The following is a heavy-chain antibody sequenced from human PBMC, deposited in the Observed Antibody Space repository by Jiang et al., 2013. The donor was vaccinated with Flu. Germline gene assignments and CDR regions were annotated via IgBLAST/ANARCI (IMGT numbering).Heavy chain of an antibody. CDR1: GFTFRSYW. J-gene: IGHJ3*02. Sequence: VQLVESGGGLVQPEGSLRLSCAASGFTFRSYWMNWVRQAPGKGLVWVSRINGDGSFISYADSVKGRFTISRDNAENTLYLQMNSLRAEDTAVYYCARRMARGVFDIWGQGTMVTVSS. D-gene: IGHD2-8*01. CDR3: ARRMARGVFDI. CDR2: INGDGSFI. V-gene: IGHV3-74*01.